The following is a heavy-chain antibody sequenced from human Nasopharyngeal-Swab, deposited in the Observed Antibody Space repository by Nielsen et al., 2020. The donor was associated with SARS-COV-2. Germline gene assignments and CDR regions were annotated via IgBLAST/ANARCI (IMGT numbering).Heavy chain of an antibody. J-gene: IGHJ4*02. CDR3: AIPTRSTPFGY. D-gene: IGHD2-15*01. CDR2: ISPDGSDG. Sequence: GGSLRLSCAASGFTFSDYWMRWVRQAPGKGLEWVANISPDGSDGQYVDSVRGRLTISRDNAKNSLYLQMSSLRAEDTAVYYCAIPTRSTPFGYWGQGTLVTVSS. V-gene: IGHV3-7*03. CDR1: GFTFSDYW.